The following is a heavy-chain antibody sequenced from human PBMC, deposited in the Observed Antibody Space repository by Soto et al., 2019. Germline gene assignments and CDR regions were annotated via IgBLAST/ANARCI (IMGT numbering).Heavy chain of an antibody. V-gene: IGHV1-69*13. D-gene: IGHD5-18*01. CDR1: GGTFSSYA. CDR2: IIPIFGTA. CDR3: ARDPVYSYGSWFGP. Sequence: SVKVSCQASGGTFSSYAISWVRQAPVQGREWMGGIIPIFGTAHYAEKFQGRVTIAADESTSTAYMELSGLRSEDTAVYYCARDPVYSYGSWFGPWGQGSLVTVSS. J-gene: IGHJ5*02.